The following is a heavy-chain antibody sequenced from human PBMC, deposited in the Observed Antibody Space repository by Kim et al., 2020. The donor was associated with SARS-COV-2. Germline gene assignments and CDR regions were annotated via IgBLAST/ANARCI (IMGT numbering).Heavy chain of an antibody. CDR3: VRASGWLLRY. CDR1: GFTFDHSA. CDR2: ISAYGETK. V-gene: IGHV3-43*02. J-gene: IGHJ4*02. Sequence: GGSLRLSCAGSGFTFDHSAMHWVRQAPGKGLEWVSLISAYGETKYYAESVKGRFTISIDNSKNSVFLQMNSLRTEDTAFYYCVRASGWLLRYWGQGTLVTVSS. D-gene: IGHD2-15*01.